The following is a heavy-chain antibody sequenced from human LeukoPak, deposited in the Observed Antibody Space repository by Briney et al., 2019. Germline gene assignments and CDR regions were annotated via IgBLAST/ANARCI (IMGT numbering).Heavy chain of an antibody. V-gene: IGHV3-33*01. CDR2: IWYDGSNK. CDR3: ADSNYQTGFDY. J-gene: IGHJ4*02. D-gene: IGHD4-11*01. Sequence: GGSLRLSCAASGFTFSSYGMHWVRQAPGKGLEWVAVIWYDGSNKYYADSVKGRFTISRDNSKNTLYLQMNSLRAEDTAVYYCADSNYQTGFDYWGQGTLVTVSS. CDR1: GFTFSSYG.